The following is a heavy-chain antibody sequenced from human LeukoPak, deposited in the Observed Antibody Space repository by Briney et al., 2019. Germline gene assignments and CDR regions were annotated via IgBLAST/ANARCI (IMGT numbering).Heavy chain of an antibody. CDR1: GGSISSSSYY. CDR2: IYYSGST. D-gene: IGHD6-13*01. J-gene: IGHJ6*03. V-gene: IGHV4-39*07. CDR3: ARDLGGAPSSWYALTYYYYYMDV. Sequence: KPSETLSLTCTVSGGSISSSSYYWGWIRQPPGKGLEWIGSIYYSGSTYYNPSLKSRVTISVDTSKNQFSLKLSSVTAADTAVYYCARDLGGAPSSWYALTYYYYYMDVWGKGTTVTISS.